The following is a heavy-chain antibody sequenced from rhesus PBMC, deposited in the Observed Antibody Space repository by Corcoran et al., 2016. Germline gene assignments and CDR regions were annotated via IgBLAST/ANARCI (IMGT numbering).Heavy chain of an antibody. CDR1: GFTFLPNE. D-gene: IGHD4-11*01. CDR2: ISASGDAT. CDR3: THYQRGY. J-gene: IGHJ4*01. V-gene: IGHV3-100*02. Sequence: DVQLVESGGGLVKPGGSLRLSCLASGFTFLPNERPWSRQAPGGGLEWVSVISASGDATYSADSVKGRFTISRDNAKNSLFLQMNSLRAEDTAVYYCTHYQRGYWGQGVLVTVSS.